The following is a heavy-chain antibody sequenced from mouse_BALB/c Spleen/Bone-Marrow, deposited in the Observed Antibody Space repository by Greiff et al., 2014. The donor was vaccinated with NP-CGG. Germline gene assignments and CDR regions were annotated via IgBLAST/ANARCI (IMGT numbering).Heavy chain of an antibody. Sequence: VQVVESGAELVGPGSSVKISCKASGYAFSTYWMNWVKQRPGQGLEWIGQIYPGDGDTNYNGKFKGKATLTADRSSSTASMQLSSLTSEDSAVYFCARVGFSFDYWGQGTTLTVSS. CDR2: IYPGDGDT. J-gene: IGHJ2*01. V-gene: IGHV1-80*01. D-gene: IGHD3-1*01. CDR1: GYAFSTYW. CDR3: ARVGFSFDY.